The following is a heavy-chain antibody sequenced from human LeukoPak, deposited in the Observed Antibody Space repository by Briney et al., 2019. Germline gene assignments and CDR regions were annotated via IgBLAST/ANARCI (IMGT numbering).Heavy chain of an antibody. CDR2: ISSGGGYT. V-gene: IGHV3-23*01. D-gene: IGHD6-19*01. Sequence: GASLRLSCAASEFTFSDYGMTWVRQASGEGLEWVSAISSGGGYTYYADSVKGRFTISRDNSKNTLYLQMNSLRAGDTAVYYCARAPGYTSGWLNWFDPWGQGTLVTVSS. CDR3: ARAPGYTSGWLNWFDP. CDR1: EFTFSDYG. J-gene: IGHJ5*02.